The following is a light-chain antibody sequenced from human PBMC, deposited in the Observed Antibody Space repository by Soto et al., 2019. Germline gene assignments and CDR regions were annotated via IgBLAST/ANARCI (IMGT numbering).Light chain of an antibody. V-gene: IGLV1-40*01. CDR2: NNY. Sequence: QSVLTQPPSVSGAPGQRVTISCTGSNSNIGAGYDVQWYQQLPGTAPKLLISNNYNRPSGVPDRFSGSRSDTSASLAITGIQAEDEADYYCQSFDRSLSGWVFGGGTKLTVL. J-gene: IGLJ3*02. CDR3: QSFDRSLSGWV. CDR1: NSNIGAGYD.